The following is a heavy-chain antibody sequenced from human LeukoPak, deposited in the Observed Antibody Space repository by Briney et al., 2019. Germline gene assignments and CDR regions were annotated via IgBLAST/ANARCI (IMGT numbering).Heavy chain of an antibody. CDR2: ISGSGGST. Sequence: PSETLSLTCAVYGGSFSGYYWSWVRQAPGKGLEWVSAISGSGGSTYYADSVKGRFTISRDNSKNTLYLQMNSLRAEDTAVYYCAKGLNGDYRYFDLWGRGTLVTVSS. J-gene: IGHJ2*01. CDR3: AKGLNGDYRYFDL. V-gene: IGHV3-23*01. D-gene: IGHD4-17*01. CDR1: GGSFSGYY.